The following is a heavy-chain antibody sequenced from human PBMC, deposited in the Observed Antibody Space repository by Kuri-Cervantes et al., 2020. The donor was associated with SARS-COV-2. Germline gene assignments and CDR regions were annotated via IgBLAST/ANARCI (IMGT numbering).Heavy chain of an antibody. Sequence: GESLKISCAASGFTFSSYAMSWVRQAPGKGLEWVSAISGSGGSTYYADSVKGRFTISRDNSKNTLYLQMNSLRAEDTAVYYCAKRPAVVRSSDYWGQGTLVTVSS. D-gene: IGHD1-26*01. CDR1: GFTFSSYA. V-gene: IGHV3-23*01. J-gene: IGHJ4*02. CDR2: ISGSGGST. CDR3: AKRPAVVRSSDY.